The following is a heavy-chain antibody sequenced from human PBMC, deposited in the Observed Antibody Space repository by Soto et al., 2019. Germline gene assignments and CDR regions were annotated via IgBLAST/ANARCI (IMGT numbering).Heavy chain of an antibody. CDR2: IYYSGST. CDR1: DGSMSTYY. J-gene: IGHJ4*02. CDR3: ARGRTVGGLFDY. V-gene: IGHV4-59*01. Sequence: SETLSLTCTLSDGSMSTYYWNWIRQSPGKGLEWIGYIYYSGSTNYNPPLKSRVTISIDTSKNQFSLNLKSVTAADTAVYFCARGRTVGGLFDYWGQGKLVTVSS. D-gene: IGHD1-26*01.